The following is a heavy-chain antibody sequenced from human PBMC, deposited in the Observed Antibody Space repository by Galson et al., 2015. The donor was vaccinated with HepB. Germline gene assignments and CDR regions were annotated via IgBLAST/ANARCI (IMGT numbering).Heavy chain of an antibody. V-gene: IGHV3-74*01. J-gene: IGHJ4*02. CDR1: GFSFSSCW. CDR2: ISSDGCDT. Sequence: SLRLSCAASGFSFSSCWMHWCRQVPGQGLVWVSRISSDGCDTTYEDSVKGRFTIPRDNAKNTLNLQMKSLRVEDTVVYYCGRRGAGSSGYAPMGYWGQGTLVSGSS. D-gene: IGHD6-25*01. CDR3: GRRGAGSSGYAPMGY.